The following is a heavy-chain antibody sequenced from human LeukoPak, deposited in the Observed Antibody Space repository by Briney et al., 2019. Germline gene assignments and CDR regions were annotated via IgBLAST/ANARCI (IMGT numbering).Heavy chain of an antibody. D-gene: IGHD4-17*01. Sequence: PGGSLRLSCAASGFTFSGYGLHWVRQAPGKGLEWVAFIHYDGSNKDYADPVKGRFTISRDNSKNTLYLQMNSLRAEDTAVYYCAKDQTPTDRGAYGFDYWGQGTLVTVSS. V-gene: IGHV3-30*02. J-gene: IGHJ4*02. CDR1: GFTFSGYG. CDR3: AKDQTPTDRGAYGFDY. CDR2: IHYDGSNK.